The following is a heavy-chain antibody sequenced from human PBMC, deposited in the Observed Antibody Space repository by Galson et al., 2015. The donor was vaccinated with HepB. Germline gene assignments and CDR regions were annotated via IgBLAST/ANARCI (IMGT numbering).Heavy chain of an antibody. V-gene: IGHV5-51*03. CDR3: ARRVGGEGDYGDYHFDN. Sequence: QSGAEVKKPGESLKISCKGSGYRFTNYWIGWVRQMPGKGLEWMGIVYPGDSDTRYNLTFQGLVTISADKSTNTAFLQWSSLKASDTAMYYCARRVGGEGDYGDYHFDNWGQGTLVTVSS. D-gene: IGHD4-17*01. J-gene: IGHJ4*02. CDR2: VYPGDSDT. CDR1: GYRFTNYW.